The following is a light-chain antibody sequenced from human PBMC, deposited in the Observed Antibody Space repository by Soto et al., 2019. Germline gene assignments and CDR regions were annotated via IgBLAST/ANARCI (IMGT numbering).Light chain of an antibody. V-gene: IGLV2-14*01. CDR2: EVR. J-gene: IGLJ2*01. Sequence: QSALTQPASVSGSPGQSITISCAGTMRDVGAYNLVSWYQQHPGRAPQLIIFEVRYRPSGISFRFSGSKSGNTASLTISGLQAEDEAEYYCSSLTSHSSLIFGGGTQLTVL. CDR3: SSLTSHSSLI. CDR1: MRDVGAYNL.